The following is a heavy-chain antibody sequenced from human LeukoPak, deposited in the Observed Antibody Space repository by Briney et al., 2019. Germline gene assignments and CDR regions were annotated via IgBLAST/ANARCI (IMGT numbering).Heavy chain of an antibody. CDR1: GFTFSSYA. CDR3: AIVPAATDYYYYGMDV. CDR2: ISGSGGST. J-gene: IGHJ6*02. Sequence: GGSLRLSCAASGFTFSSYAMGWVRQAPGKALDWVSAISGSGGSTYYADSVKGRFTISRDNSKNTLYLQMNSLRAEDTAVYYCAIVPAATDYYYYGMDVWGQGTTVTVSS. V-gene: IGHV3-23*01. D-gene: IGHD2-2*01.